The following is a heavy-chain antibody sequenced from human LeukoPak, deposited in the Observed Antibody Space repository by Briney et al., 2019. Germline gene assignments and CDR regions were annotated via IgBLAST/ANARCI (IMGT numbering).Heavy chain of an antibody. D-gene: IGHD1-26*01. V-gene: IGHV4-39*07. CDR1: GGSISSSSYY. J-gene: IGHJ4*02. CDR2: IYYSGST. CDR3: ARAPWELFDY. Sequence: SETLSLTCTVSGGSISSSSYYWGWIRQPPGKGLEWIGSIYYSGSTYYNPSLKSRVTISVDTSKNQFSLKLSSVTAADTAVYYCARAPWELFDYWGQGTLVTVSS.